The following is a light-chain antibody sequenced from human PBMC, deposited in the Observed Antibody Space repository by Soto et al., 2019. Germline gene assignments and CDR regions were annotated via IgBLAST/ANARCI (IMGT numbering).Light chain of an antibody. CDR3: QQFRSFPIT. V-gene: IGKV1D-16*01. CDR2: FAS. Sequence: DIQVTQSPSSLSASVGDRVTITCRASQSISTWLAWYQQKPEKAPKSLIYFASTLQSGVPSRFSASGSGTDFTLTISSLQPEDFATYYCQQFRSFPITFGQGTRLEIK. CDR1: QSISTW. J-gene: IGKJ5*01.